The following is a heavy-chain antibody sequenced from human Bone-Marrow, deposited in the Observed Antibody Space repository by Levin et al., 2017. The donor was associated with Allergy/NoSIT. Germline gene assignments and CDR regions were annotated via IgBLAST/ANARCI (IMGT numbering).Heavy chain of an antibody. J-gene: IGHJ6*02. CDR3: APSRGVVVPAAISYYYGMDV. V-gene: IGHV3-48*03. Sequence: GGSLRLSCAASGFTFSSYEMNWVRQAPGKGLEWVSYISSSGSTIYYADSVKGRFTISRDNAKNSLYLQMNSLRAEDTAVYYCAPSRGVVVPAAISYYYGMDVWGQGTTVTVSS. CDR2: ISSSGSTI. CDR1: GFTFSSYE. D-gene: IGHD2-2*01.